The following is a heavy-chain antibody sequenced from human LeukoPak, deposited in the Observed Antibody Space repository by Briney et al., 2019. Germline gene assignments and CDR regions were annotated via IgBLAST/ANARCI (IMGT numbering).Heavy chain of an antibody. CDR3: AKGKIPPYYYDSSGSRGGLDY. D-gene: IGHD3-22*01. V-gene: IGHV3-30*02. CDR1: GFTFSSYG. CDR2: IRYDGSNK. Sequence: GGSLRLSCAASGFTFSSYGMHWVRQAPGKGLEGVAFIRYDGSNKYYADSVKGRFTISRDNSKNTLYLQMNSLRAEDTAVYYCAKGKIPPYYYDSSGSRGGLDYWGQGTLVTVSS. J-gene: IGHJ4*02.